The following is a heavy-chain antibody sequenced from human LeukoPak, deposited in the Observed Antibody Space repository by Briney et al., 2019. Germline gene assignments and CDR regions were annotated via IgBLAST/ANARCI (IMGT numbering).Heavy chain of an antibody. Sequence: GASVKVSCKASGYAFTGYYMHWVRQAPGQELEWMGWINPNSGGTNYQGRITMTRDTSISTAYMELSRLRSDETAVYYCARDSIPLLAAIDYWGQGTLVTVSS. J-gene: IGHJ4*02. CDR2: INPNSGGT. V-gene: IGHV1-2*02. CDR1: GYAFTGYY. CDR3: ARDSIPLLAAIDY. D-gene: IGHD5-24*01.